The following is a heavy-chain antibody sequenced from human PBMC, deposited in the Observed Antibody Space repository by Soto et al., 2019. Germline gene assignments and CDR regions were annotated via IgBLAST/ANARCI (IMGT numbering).Heavy chain of an antibody. Sequence: PGGSLRLSCAASGFTFSSYWMSWVRQAPGKGLEWVANIKQDGSEKYYVDSVKGRFTISRDNAKNSLYLQMNSLRAEDTAVYYCARVARYFDWLSLPYGMDVWGRGTTVTVSS. J-gene: IGHJ6*02. V-gene: IGHV3-7*03. CDR3: ARVARYFDWLSLPYGMDV. CDR1: GFTFSSYW. D-gene: IGHD3-9*01. CDR2: IKQDGSEK.